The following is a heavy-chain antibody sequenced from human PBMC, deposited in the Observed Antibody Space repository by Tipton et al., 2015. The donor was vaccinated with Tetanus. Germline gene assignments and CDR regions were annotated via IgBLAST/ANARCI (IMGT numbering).Heavy chain of an antibody. CDR2: ISSSGSTI. Sequence: GSLRLSCAASGFTFSDYYMSWIRQAPGKGLEWVSYISSSGSTIYYADSVKGRFTISRDNAKNSLYLQMNSLRAEDTAVYYCASVPSALSPNVQEAPYYYYGMDVWGQGTTVTVSS. CDR3: ASVPSALSPNVQEAPYYYYGMDV. D-gene: IGHD2-8*01. J-gene: IGHJ6*02. CDR1: GFTFSDYY. V-gene: IGHV3-11*01.